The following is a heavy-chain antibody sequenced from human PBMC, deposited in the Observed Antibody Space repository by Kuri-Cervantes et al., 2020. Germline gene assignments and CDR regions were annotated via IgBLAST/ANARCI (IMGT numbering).Heavy chain of an antibody. CDR1: GGTFSSYA. CDR2: IIPIFGTS. J-gene: IGHJ6*03. Sequence: SVKVSCKASGGTFSSYAISWVRQAPGQGLEWMGGIIPIFGTSNYAQKFQGRVTITADESTSTAYMELSSLRSEDTAVYYCAAGFWSGYSYYYYYMDVWGKGTTVTVSS. CDR3: AAGFWSGYSYYYYYMDV. D-gene: IGHD3-3*01. V-gene: IGHV1-69*13.